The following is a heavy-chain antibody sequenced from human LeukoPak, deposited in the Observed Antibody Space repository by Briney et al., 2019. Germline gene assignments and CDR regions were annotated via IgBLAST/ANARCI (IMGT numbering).Heavy chain of an antibody. CDR1: GGSISSDY. CDR2: IHHSGKT. Sequence: SETLSLTCTVSGGSISSDYWSWIRQPPGKGLEWIGYIHHSGKTNYNPSLKGRVTTSVDTSKNQFSLKLSSVTAADTAVYYCARGYYDSSGSSNTFDVWGQGTMVTVSS. CDR3: ARGYYDSSGSSNTFDV. J-gene: IGHJ3*01. D-gene: IGHD3-22*01. V-gene: IGHV4-59*08.